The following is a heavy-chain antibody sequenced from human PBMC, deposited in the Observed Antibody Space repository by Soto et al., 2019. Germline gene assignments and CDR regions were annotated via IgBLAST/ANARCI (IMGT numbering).Heavy chain of an antibody. D-gene: IGHD2-15*01. CDR2: ISSSGSTI. Sequence: QVHLVESGGGLVKPGGSLRLSCAASGFTFSDYYMTWIRQAPGKGLEWLSYISSSGSTIHYADSVKGRFTISRDNAKNSLYLQMNSLRAEDTAVYYCARDNRHQYCRGGTCHSLDAFDIWGQGTMVTVSS. CDR3: ARDNRHQYCRGGTCHSLDAFDI. V-gene: IGHV3-11*01. J-gene: IGHJ3*02. CDR1: GFTFSDYY.